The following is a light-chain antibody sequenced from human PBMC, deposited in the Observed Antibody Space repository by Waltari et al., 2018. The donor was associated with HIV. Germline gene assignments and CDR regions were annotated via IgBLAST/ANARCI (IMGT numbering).Light chain of an antibody. Sequence: SEEVTQTPPVSVSPGPTARITSSGETLPQKFVYWYQQKPGQAPVVVIYKDNERPTGIPERFSGSSSGTRATLTISGVQAEDEADYYCQSADSSGTSFGGGTKLTVL. CDR2: KDN. CDR1: TLPQKF. V-gene: IGLV3-25*02. J-gene: IGLJ2*01. CDR3: QSADSSGTS.